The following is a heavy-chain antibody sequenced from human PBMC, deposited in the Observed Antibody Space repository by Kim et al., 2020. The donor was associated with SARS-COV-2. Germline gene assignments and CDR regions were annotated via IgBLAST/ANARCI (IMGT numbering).Heavy chain of an antibody. D-gene: IGHD6-13*01. CDR1: GGSISSGGYY. CDR2: IYYSGST. V-gene: IGHV4-31*03. CDR3: ARDYRAAGTNWFDP. Sequence: SETLSLTCTVSGGSISSGGYYWSWIRQHPGKGLEWIGYIYYSGSTYYNPSLKSRVTISVDTSKNQFALKLSSVTAADTAVCYCARDYRAAGTNWFDPWGQGTLVTVSS. J-gene: IGHJ5*02.